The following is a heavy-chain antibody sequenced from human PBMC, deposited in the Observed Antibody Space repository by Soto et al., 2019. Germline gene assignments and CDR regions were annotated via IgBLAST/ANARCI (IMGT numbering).Heavy chain of an antibody. CDR3: AIWQSSRCTFDY. Sequence: PSQTLSLTFAISGDSVSSNSAAWNWIMQSPSRGLEWLGRTYYRSKWYNDYAVSVKSRITINPDTSKNQFSLQLNSVTPEDTAVYYCAIWQSSRCTFDYCGQGTPGIVSA. CDR2: TYYRSKWYN. V-gene: IGHV6-1*01. CDR1: GDSVSSNSAA. J-gene: IGHJ4*02. D-gene: IGHD6-13*01.